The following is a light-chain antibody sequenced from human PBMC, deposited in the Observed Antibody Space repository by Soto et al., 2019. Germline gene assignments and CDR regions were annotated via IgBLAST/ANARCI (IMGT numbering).Light chain of an antibody. J-gene: IGLJ3*02. CDR1: SSNIEGGYD. Sequence: QSVLTQPPSVSGAPGQRVTISCTGSSSNIEGGYDVHWYQQLPGTAPKLLVYGNINRPSRVPDRFSGSKSDTSASLAITGLQAEDEADYYCQSYDSSLSGWVFGGGTKLTVL. V-gene: IGLV1-40*01. CDR2: GNI. CDR3: QSYDSSLSGWV.